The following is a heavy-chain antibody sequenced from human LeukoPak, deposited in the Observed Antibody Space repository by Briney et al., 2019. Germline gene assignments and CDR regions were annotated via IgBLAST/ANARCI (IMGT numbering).Heavy chain of an antibody. D-gene: IGHD7-27*01. J-gene: IGHJ4*02. Sequence: PGGSLRLSCAASGFTFSRYGMSWVREAPGKGVEWVSAISGSGGSTYYADSVKGRFTISRDNSKNTLYLQMNSLRAEDTAVYYCAKVDSVGNYFDYWGQGTLVTVSS. CDR3: AKVDSVGNYFDY. V-gene: IGHV3-23*01. CDR2: ISGSGGST. CDR1: GFTFSRYG.